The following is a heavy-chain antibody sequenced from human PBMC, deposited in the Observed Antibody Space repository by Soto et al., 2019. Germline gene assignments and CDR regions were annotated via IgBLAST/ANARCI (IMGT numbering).Heavy chain of an antibody. D-gene: IGHD5-18*01. CDR2: SHQSGNT. CDR1: GVSIDSHDW. J-gene: IGHJ4*02. V-gene: IGHV4-4*02. CDR3: ATRDTGRVY. Sequence: QVQLQESGPGLVKPSGTLSLTCAVSGVSIDSHDWWTWVRQPPGKGLEWIGESHQSGNTNYNSSLXSRVTISLDKSRNHFSLQLDSVTVADTAVYYCATRDTGRVYWGQGTLVTVSS.